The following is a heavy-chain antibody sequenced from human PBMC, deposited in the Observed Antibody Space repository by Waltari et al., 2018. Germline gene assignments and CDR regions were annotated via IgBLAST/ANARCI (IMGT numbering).Heavy chain of an antibody. CDR2: INHSGST. CDR1: GGSFSGYY. Sequence: QVQLQQWGAGLLKPSETLSLTCAVYGGSFSGYYWSWIRPPPGKGLEWIGEINHSGSTNYNPSLKSRVTISVDTSKNQFSLKLSSVTAADTAVYYCARRGHYYGSGSYSIYYYYGMDVWGQGTTVTVSS. D-gene: IGHD3-10*01. V-gene: IGHV4-34*01. J-gene: IGHJ6*02. CDR3: ARRGHYYGSGSYSIYYYYGMDV.